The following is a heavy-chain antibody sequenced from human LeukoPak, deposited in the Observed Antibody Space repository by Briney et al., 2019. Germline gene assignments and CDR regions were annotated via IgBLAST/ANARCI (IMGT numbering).Heavy chain of an antibody. D-gene: IGHD2-2*02. CDR3: AKDLDCSSPSCDRDY. J-gene: IGHJ4*02. CDR2: ISGSGSST. V-gene: IGHV3-23*01. CDR1: GFTFISYA. Sequence: GASLRLSCAASGFTFISYAMSWVRQAPGKGLEWVSAISGSGSSTYYADSVKGRFTISRDNSKNTLYLQMNSLRAEDTAVYYCAKDLDCSSPSCDRDYWGQGTLVTVSS.